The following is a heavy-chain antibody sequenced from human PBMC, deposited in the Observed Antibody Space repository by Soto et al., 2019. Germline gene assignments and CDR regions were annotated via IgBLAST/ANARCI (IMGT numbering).Heavy chain of an antibody. CDR2: INYRGST. Sequence: SETLSLTCSVSVGSVTSYYWSWIRKPPGKGLEWIGYINYRGSTDYNSSLKSRVTMSVDTSKNQFSLNLSSVTAADTAVYYCARFDQVANYFDFWGQGALVTVSS. J-gene: IGHJ4*02. CDR1: VGSVTSYY. V-gene: IGHV4-59*02. CDR3: ARFDQVANYFDF.